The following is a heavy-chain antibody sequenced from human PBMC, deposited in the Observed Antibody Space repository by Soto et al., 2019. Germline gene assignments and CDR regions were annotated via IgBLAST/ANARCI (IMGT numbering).Heavy chain of an antibody. D-gene: IGHD1-20*01. Sequence: GGSLRLSCAASGFTFSSYSMNWVRQAPGKGLEWVSSISSSSSYIYYADSVKGRFTISRNNAKNSLYLQMNSLRAEDTAVYYCARDPGQLNWNRFDPWGQGTLVTVSS. CDR3: ARDPGQLNWNRFDP. CDR2: ISSSSSYI. CDR1: GFTFSSYS. J-gene: IGHJ5*02. V-gene: IGHV3-21*01.